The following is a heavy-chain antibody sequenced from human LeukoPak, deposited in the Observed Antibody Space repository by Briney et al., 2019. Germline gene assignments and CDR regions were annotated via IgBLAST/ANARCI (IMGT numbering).Heavy chain of an antibody. Sequence: SVKVSCKASGYTFTSYGISWVRQAPGQGLEWMGRIIPILGIANYAQKFQGRVTITADKSTSTAYMELSSLRSEDTAVYYCAKEDIVVVPAAINNWFDPWGQGTLVTVSS. V-gene: IGHV1-69*04. CDR3: AKEDIVVVPAAINNWFDP. CDR1: GYTFTSYG. D-gene: IGHD2-2*02. CDR2: IIPILGIA. J-gene: IGHJ5*02.